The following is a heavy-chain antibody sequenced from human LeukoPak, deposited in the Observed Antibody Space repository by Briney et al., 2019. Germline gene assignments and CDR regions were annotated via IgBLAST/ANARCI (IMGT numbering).Heavy chain of an antibody. CDR3: AKDRHYYDNSGYYWYDY. D-gene: IGHD3-22*01. J-gene: IGHJ4*02. CDR1: GFTFSSYE. V-gene: IGHV3-48*03. Sequence: GGSLRLSCAASGFTFSSYEMNWVRQAPGKGLEWVSYISSSGSTIYYADSVKGRFTISRDNAKNSLYLQMNSLRAEDTAVYYCAKDRHYYDNSGYYWYDYWGQGTLVTVSS. CDR2: ISSSGSTI.